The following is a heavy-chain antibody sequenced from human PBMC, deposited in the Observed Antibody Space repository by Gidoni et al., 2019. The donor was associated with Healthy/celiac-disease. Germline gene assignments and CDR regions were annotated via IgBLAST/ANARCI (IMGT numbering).Heavy chain of an antibody. J-gene: IGHJ4*02. Sequence: EVQLLESGGGSVQPGGSLRLSCSASGFTFSSYAMGWVRQAPGKGLEWVSAISGSGGSTYYEDSVKGRFTISRDNSKNTLYLQMNSLRAEDTAVYYCAIHVVVVAATLPFDYWGQGTLVTVSS. D-gene: IGHD2-15*01. CDR3: AIHVVVVAATLPFDY. V-gene: IGHV3-23*01. CDR1: GFTFSSYA. CDR2: ISGSGGST.